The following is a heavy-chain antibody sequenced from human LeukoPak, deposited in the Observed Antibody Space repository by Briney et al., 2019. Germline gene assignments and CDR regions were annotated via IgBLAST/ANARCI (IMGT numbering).Heavy chain of an antibody. V-gene: IGHV3-30*04. J-gene: IGHJ4*02. CDR3: AKHPDY. Sequence: PGRSLRLSCAASGFTFSSYAMHWVRQAPGKGLEWVAVISYDGSNKYYADSVKGRFTISRDNSKNTLYLQMNSLRAEDTAVYYCAKHPDYWGQGTLVTVSS. CDR2: ISYDGSNK. CDR1: GFTFSSYA.